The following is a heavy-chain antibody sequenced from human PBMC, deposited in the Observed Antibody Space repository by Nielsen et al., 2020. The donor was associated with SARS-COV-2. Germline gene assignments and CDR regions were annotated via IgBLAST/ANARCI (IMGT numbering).Heavy chain of an antibody. J-gene: IGHJ4*02. CDR1: GGSISSDGYY. V-gene: IGHV4-31*03. CDR2: IYYSGST. CDR3: ARGGSGNWNYAKKFDY. Sequence: SETLSLTCTVSGGSISSDGYYWSWIRQHPGKGLEWIGYIYYSGSTYYNPSLKSRVTISVDTSKNQFSLKLSSVTAADTAVYYCARGGSGNWNYAKKFDYWGQGTLVTVSS. D-gene: IGHD1-7*01.